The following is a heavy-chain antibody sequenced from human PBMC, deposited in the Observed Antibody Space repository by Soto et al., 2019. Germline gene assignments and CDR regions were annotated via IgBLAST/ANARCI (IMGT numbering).Heavy chain of an antibody. CDR3: SREYYYASSGYYSFDY. V-gene: IGHV3-72*01. CDR2: IRNKVMTYTT. J-gene: IGHJ4*02. Sequence: GGSLRLSCVASGFTFSDYYMDWVRQTPGKGLEWVGRIRNKVMTYTTEYAASVKGRFTVSRDDSENIAYLQMNSLKTEDTAVYYCSREYYYASSGYYSFDYWGQGVLVTVSS. D-gene: IGHD3-22*01. CDR1: GFTFSDYY.